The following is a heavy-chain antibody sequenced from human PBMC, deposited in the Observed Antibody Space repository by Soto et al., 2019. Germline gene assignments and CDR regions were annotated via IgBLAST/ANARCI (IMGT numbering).Heavy chain of an antibody. CDR2: ISSNRGTT. V-gene: IGHV3-64*01. CDR3: GGYSGDGIWS. J-gene: IGHJ5*02. CDR1: GFTFSSYS. D-gene: IGHD1-26*01. Sequence: VQLVESGGGLVQPGGSLRLSCAASGFTFSSYSMHWVRQAPGKGLEYVSAISSNRGTTSYANSVKGRFTISRDNSKNMLYLQMGSLRAEDMAVYYCGGYSGDGIWSWGQGTLVTVSS.